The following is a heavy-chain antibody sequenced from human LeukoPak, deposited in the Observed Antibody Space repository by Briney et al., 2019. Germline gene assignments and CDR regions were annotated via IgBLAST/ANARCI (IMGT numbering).Heavy chain of an antibody. CDR3: ASSTDYDFIGGL. Sequence: SETLSLTCAVYGGSFTDFYWIWIRQPPGKGLEWIGELNHSGGPSYNSSLKSRVTISLDTSKNQFSLKVTSVTAADTAVYYCASSTDYDFIGGLWAQGTLVTVSS. CDR1: GGSFTDFY. D-gene: IGHD3-3*01. J-gene: IGHJ4*02. CDR2: LNHSGGP. V-gene: IGHV4-34*01.